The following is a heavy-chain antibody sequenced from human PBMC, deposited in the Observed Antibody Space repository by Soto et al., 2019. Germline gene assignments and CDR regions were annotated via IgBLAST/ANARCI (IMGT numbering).Heavy chain of an antibody. V-gene: IGHV1-69*05. D-gene: IGHD2-8*02. Sequence: QVQLVQSGAEVKKPGSSVKVSCKASGGTFSTYAVNWVRQAPGRGLEWMGGIITMFGTSNHAQNFQGRLTITSDESPNTAYMDRSSPRSEHPAVYYSARDRYDAGGFPSSYYSDTDVWGQGTTVTVSS. CDR2: IITMFGTS. J-gene: IGHJ6*02. CDR1: GGTFSTYA. CDR3: ARDRYDAGGFPSSYYSDTDV.